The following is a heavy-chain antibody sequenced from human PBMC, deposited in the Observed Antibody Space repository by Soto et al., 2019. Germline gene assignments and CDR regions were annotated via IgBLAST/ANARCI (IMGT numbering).Heavy chain of an antibody. J-gene: IGHJ4*02. Sequence: EIQLLESGGGLVQPGGSLRLSCAASGFTFSSSAMSWVRQAPGTGLEWVSAITGSGGSTFYADSVKGRFSISRDNSGDTLFLQIDSLRVEDTATDYCAKCPMATVTYMDSGGQGILFTVSS. CDR1: GFTFSSSA. V-gene: IGHV3-23*01. CDR3: AKCPMATVTYMDS. D-gene: IGHD5-12*01. CDR2: ITGSGGST.